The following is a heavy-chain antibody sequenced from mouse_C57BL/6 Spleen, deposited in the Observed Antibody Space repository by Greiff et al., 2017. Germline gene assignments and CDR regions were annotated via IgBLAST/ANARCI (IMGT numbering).Heavy chain of an antibody. J-gene: IGHJ2*01. D-gene: IGHD3-3*01. CDR3: AREGGTPVDY. CDR1: GFTFSSYG. V-gene: IGHV5-6*01. CDR2: ISSGGSYT. Sequence: EVQLVESGGDLVKPGGSLKLSCAASGFTFSSYGMSWVRQTPDKRLEWVATISSGGSYTYYPDSVKGRFTISRDNAKNTLYLQMSSLKSEDTAMYYCAREGGTPVDYWGQGTTLTVSS.